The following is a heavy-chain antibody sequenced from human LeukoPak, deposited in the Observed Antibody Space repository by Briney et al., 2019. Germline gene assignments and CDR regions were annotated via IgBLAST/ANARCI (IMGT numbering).Heavy chain of an antibody. Sequence: PSETLSLTCAVYGGSSSGYYWSWIRQPPGKGLEWIGEINHSGSTNYNPSLKSRVTISVDTSKNQFSLKLSSVTAADTAVYYCARGVEAAAVDYYYYMDVWGKGTTVTVSS. CDR3: ARGVEAAAVDYYYYMDV. D-gene: IGHD6-13*01. J-gene: IGHJ6*03. V-gene: IGHV4-34*01. CDR1: GGSSSGYY. CDR2: INHSGST.